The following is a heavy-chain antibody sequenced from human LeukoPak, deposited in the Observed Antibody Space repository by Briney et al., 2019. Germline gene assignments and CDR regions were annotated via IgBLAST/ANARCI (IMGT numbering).Heavy chain of an antibody. J-gene: IGHJ6*03. CDR2: ISWDGGST. V-gene: IGHV3-43*01. CDR3: AKDGIPHYYYYYMDV. CDR1: GFTFDDYT. Sequence: PGGSLRLSCAASGFTFDDYTMHWVRQAPGKGLEWVSLISWDGGSTYYADSVKGRFTISRDNSKNSLYLQMNSLRTEDTALYYCAKDGIPHYYYYYMDVWGKGTTVTVSS. D-gene: IGHD1-14*01.